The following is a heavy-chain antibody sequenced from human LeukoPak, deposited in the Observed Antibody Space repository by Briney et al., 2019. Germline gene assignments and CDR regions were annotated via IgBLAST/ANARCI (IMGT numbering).Heavy chain of an antibody. V-gene: IGHV3-7*01. CDR3: ARDLGGNGPTSFFDY. CDR2: IKQDGSVK. D-gene: IGHD3-16*01. Sequence: GGSLRLSCAASGFTFSSYWMSWVRQAPGKGLEWVANIKQDGSVKYYVDSVKGRFTISRGNAKNSLYLQMNSLRAEDTAVYYCARDLGGNGPTSFFDYWGQGTLVTVSS. J-gene: IGHJ4*02. CDR1: GFTFSSYW.